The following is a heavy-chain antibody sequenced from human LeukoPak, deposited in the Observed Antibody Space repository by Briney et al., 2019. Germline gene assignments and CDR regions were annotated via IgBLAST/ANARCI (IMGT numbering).Heavy chain of an antibody. J-gene: IGHJ4*02. CDR3: ARGGSVSGYYTTY. Sequence: GGSLRLSCVASGFTFSSYWMHWVRQPPGKGPVWVSRINTDGSTSSYADSVKGRFTISRDNARNSLYLLMNSLRAEDTAVYYCARGGSVSGYYTTYWGQGTLVTVSS. CDR1: GFTFSSYW. D-gene: IGHD3-22*01. V-gene: IGHV3-74*01. CDR2: INTDGSTS.